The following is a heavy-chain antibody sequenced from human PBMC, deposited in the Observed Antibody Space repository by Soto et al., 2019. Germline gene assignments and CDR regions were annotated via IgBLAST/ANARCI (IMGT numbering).Heavy chain of an antibody. J-gene: IGHJ4*02. D-gene: IGHD3-3*01. CDR3: ARDSSGFLEWSPFDY. CDR1: GFTFSSYS. V-gene: IGHV3-48*02. CDR2: ISSSSSTI. Sequence: GGSLRLSCAASGFTFSSYSMNWVRQAPGKGLEWVSYISSSSSTIYYADSVKGRFTISRDNAKNSLYLQMNSLRDEDTAVYYCARDSSGFLEWSPFDYWGQGTLVTVSS.